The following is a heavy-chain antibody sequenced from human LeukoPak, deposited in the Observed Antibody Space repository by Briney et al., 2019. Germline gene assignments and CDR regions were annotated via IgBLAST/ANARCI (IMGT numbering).Heavy chain of an antibody. Sequence: SETLSLTCAVYGGSFSGYYWSWIRQPPGKGLEWIGEINHSGSTNYNPSLKSRVTISVDTSKNQFSLKLSSVTAADTAVYYCARGSPNWNSDYWGQGTLVTVSS. CDR3: ARGSPNWNSDY. D-gene: IGHD1-1*01. J-gene: IGHJ4*02. V-gene: IGHV4-34*01. CDR2: INHSGST. CDR1: GGSFSGYY.